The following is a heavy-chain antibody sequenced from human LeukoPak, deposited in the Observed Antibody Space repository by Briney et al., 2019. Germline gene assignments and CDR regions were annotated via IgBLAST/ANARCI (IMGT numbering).Heavy chain of an antibody. CDR1: GHTLTDLS. V-gene: IGHV1-24*01. CDR2: FDPEDGET. J-gene: IGHJ5*02. Sequence: ASVKVSCKISGHTLTDLSMHWVRQAPGEGLEWMGGFDPEDGETIYAQKFQGRVTMTEDTSTDTAYMEVSSLRSEDTSVYYCAIGLDLIFGVINHWGQGTLVTVSS. CDR3: AIGLDLIFGVINH. D-gene: IGHD3-3*01.